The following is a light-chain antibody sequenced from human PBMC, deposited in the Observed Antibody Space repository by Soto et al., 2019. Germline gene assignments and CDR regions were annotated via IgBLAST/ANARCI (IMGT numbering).Light chain of an antibody. V-gene: IGKV3-15*01. CDR2: GAS. CDR3: QQYNDWPPKRT. Sequence: EVVMTQSPVTLSVSPGERATLSCRASQSITTNLAWYQQKPGQATRLLIYGASTRATGVPARFSGSGSGTQFTLTINSLQSEDFAVYYCQQYNDWPPKRTFGQGTRVDFK. J-gene: IGKJ1*01. CDR1: QSITTN.